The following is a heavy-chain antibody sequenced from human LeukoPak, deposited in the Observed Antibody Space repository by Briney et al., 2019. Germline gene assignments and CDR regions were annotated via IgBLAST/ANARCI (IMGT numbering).Heavy chain of an antibody. Sequence: PSETLSLTCTVSGGSVSSGSYYWSWIRQPPGKGLEWIGYIYYSGSTNYNPSLKSRVTISVDTSKNQFSLKLNSVTAADTAVYYCERAKTIFGVVITNFDYWGQGTLVTVSS. J-gene: IGHJ4*02. V-gene: IGHV4-61*01. CDR2: IYYSGST. CDR3: ERAKTIFGVVITNFDY. CDR1: GGSVSSGSYY. D-gene: IGHD3-3*01.